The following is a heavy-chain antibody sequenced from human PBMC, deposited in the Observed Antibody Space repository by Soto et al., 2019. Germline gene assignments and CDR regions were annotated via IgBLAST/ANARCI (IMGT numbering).Heavy chain of an antibody. Sequence: SVKVSCKASGGTFSSYAISWVRQAPGQGLEWMGGIIPIFGTANYAQKFQGRVTITADESTSTAYMELSSLRSEDTAVYYCARAVGHLGYCISTSCYYDAFDIWGQGTMVTVSS. CDR3: ARAVGHLGYCISTSCYYDAFDI. D-gene: IGHD2-2*01. V-gene: IGHV1-69*13. CDR2: IIPIFGTA. J-gene: IGHJ3*02. CDR1: GGTFSSYA.